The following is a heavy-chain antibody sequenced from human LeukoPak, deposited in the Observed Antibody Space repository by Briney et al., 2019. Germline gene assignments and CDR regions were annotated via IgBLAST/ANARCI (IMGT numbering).Heavy chain of an antibody. J-gene: IGHJ4*02. D-gene: IGHD2-8*01. CDR3: ARSGYCTNGVCPQNY. Sequence: GGSLRLSCAASGFTLSHYWMHWVRQAPGKGLVWVSRINSDGSSTSYADSVKGRFTISRDNAKNSLYLQMNSLRAEDTAVYYCARSGYCTNGVCPQNYWGQGTLVTVSS. CDR1: GFTLSHYW. CDR2: INSDGSST. V-gene: IGHV3-74*01.